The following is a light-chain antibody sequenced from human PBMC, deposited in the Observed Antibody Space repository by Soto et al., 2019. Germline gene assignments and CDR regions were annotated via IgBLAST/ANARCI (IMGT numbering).Light chain of an antibody. J-gene: IGKJ2*01. CDR1: QRINGW. CDR2: DAS. Sequence: DIQMTQSPSTLSASVGDRVTNTCRASQRINGWLTWYQQKPGKAPKLLIYDASSLEGGVPSRFSGSGSGTEFTLTISGLQPDDFATYYCQQYNSFSHTFGQ. V-gene: IGKV1-5*01. CDR3: QQYNSFSHT.